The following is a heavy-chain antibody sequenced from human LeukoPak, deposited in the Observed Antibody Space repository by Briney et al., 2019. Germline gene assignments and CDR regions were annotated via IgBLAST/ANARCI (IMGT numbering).Heavy chain of an antibody. CDR1: GYTFTGYY. V-gene: IGHV1-2*02. CDR3: ASLYYYDSSGYPLPLDY. CDR2: INPNSGGT. Sequence: ASVTVSCKASGYTFTGYYMHWVRQAPGQGLEWMGWINPNSGGTNYAQKFQGRVTMTRDTSISTAYMELSRLRSDDTAVYYCASLYYYDSSGYPLPLDYWGQGTLVTVSS. D-gene: IGHD3-22*01. J-gene: IGHJ4*02.